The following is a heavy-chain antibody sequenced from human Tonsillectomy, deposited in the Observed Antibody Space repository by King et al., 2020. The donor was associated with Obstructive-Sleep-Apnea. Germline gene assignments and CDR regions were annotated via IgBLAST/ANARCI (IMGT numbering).Heavy chain of an antibody. CDR1: GGSISSSNW. CDR3: ARGPNYCSSTSCYGIGFDY. CDR2: IYHSGST. D-gene: IGHD2-2*01. V-gene: IGHV4-4*02. Sequence: QLQESGPGLVKPSGTLSLTCAVSGGSISSSNWWSWVRHPPGKGLEWIGEIYHSGSTNYNPSLKSRVTISVDKSKNQFSLKLGSLTAADTAVYYCARGPNYCSSTSCYGIGFDYWGQGTLVTVSS. J-gene: IGHJ4*02.